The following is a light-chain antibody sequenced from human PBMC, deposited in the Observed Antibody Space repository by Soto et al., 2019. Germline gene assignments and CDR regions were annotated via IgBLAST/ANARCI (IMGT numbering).Light chain of an antibody. Sequence: DIQMTQSPSSLSASVGDRVSITCRASQSISSYLNWYQQKPGKAPQLLIYDASSLQSGVPSRFSGSGFGTDFTLTIGSLQPEDFATYYCQQTYSPLSLTFGGGTKVEIK. CDR3: QQTYSPLSLT. J-gene: IGKJ4*01. V-gene: IGKV1-39*01. CDR1: QSISSY. CDR2: DAS.